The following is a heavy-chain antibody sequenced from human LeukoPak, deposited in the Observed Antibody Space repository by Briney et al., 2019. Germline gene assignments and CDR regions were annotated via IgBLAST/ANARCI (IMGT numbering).Heavy chain of an antibody. CDR3: VRGADTGYSSDS. V-gene: IGHV3-74*01. CDR1: GFSFSSYS. CDR2: INSDGRST. J-gene: IGHJ4*02. D-gene: IGHD3-9*01. Sequence: GGSLRLSCAASGFSFSSYSMNWVRQAPGKGLVWVSHINSDGRSTNYADSVKGRFSISRDNAENTLYLQMNSLRVEDTAVYYCVRGADTGYSSDSWGQGTLVTVSS.